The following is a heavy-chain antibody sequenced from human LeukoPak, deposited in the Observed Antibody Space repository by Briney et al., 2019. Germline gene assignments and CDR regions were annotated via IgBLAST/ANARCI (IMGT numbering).Heavy chain of an antibody. CDR2: IYYSGST. J-gene: IGHJ3*02. CDR1: GGSISSSSYY. CDR3: ARGGGGYSYGYPYDAFDI. V-gene: IGHV4-39*07. Sequence: PSETLSLTCTVSGGSISSSSYYWGWIRQPPGTGLEWIGSIYYSGSTYYNPSLKSRVTISVDTSKNQFSLKLSSVTAADTAVYYCARGGGGYSYGYPYDAFDIWGQGTMVTVSS. D-gene: IGHD5-18*01.